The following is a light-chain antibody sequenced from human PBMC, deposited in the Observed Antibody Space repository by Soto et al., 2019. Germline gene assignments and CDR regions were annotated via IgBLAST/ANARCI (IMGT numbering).Light chain of an antibody. CDR1: ISDVGGYNY. V-gene: IGLV2-14*01. CDR3: TSPTHGSLYV. CDR2: KVS. Sequence: QSALTQPASVSGSPGQSITISCTGTISDVGGYNYVSWYQQYPGRVPKLLIYKVSNRPSGISNRFSGSKSGNTASLTISGLQAEDEADYFCTSPTHGSLYVFGSGTKLTVL. J-gene: IGLJ1*01.